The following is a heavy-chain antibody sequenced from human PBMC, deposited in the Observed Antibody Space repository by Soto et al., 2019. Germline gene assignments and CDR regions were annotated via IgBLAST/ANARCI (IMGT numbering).Heavy chain of an antibody. Sequence: GASVKVSCKASGYTFNSYDINWVRQATGQGLEWMGRMNPNSGNTDYAQRFQGRVTMTRDTSTSTAYMELSSLRSEDTAVYYCAKGFKPELYGMDVWGQGTTVTVPS. V-gene: IGHV1-8*01. CDR1: GYTFNSYD. CDR3: AKGFKPELYGMDV. D-gene: IGHD1-7*01. J-gene: IGHJ6*02. CDR2: MNPNSGNT.